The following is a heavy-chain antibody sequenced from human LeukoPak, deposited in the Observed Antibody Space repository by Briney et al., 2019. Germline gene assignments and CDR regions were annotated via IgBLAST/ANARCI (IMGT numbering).Heavy chain of an antibody. V-gene: IGHV3-23*01. CDR1: GFTFSSYA. D-gene: IGHD5-18*01. J-gene: IGHJ4*02. Sequence: GGSLRLSCAASGFTFSSYAMSWVGQAPGKGLEWVSAISGSGGSTYYADSVKGRFTISRDNSKNTLYLQMNSLRAEDTAVCYCAKELWRGYSYDYWGQGTLVTVSS. CDR2: ISGSGGST. CDR3: AKELWRGYSYDY.